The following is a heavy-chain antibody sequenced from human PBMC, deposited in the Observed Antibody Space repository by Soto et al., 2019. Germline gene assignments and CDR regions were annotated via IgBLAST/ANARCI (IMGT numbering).Heavy chain of an antibody. CDR2: ITDSGGTT. D-gene: IGHD1-7*01. V-gene: IGHV3-23*01. CDR1: GFTFSSYA. CDR3: APGADRTKVRLG. Sequence: SLRLSCAASGFTFSSYAMSWVRQAPGKGLEWVSTITDSGGTTYYADSVKGRFTISRDNSKNTQYLHMNSLRAEDTAVYYCAPGADRTKVRLGWGQGTLVTVSS. J-gene: IGHJ4*02.